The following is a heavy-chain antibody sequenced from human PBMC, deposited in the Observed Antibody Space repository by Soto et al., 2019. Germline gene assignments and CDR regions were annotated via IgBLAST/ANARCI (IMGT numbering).Heavy chain of an antibody. CDR3: AAGTLGAVWTPLDD. CDR1: GGSFSDNY. J-gene: IGHJ4*02. V-gene: IGHV4-59*12. D-gene: IGHD3-16*01. Sequence: SESLSLTCDVSGGSFSDNYWTWIRQVPGKGLEWIGYVYYSGSTNYNPSLKSRVTISVDASKQQFSLKLTSVTAADTALYYCAAGTLGAVWTPLDDWGQGILVTVSS. CDR2: VYYSGST.